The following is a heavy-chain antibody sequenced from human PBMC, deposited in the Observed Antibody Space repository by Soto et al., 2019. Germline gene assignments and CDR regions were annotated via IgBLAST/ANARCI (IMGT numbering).Heavy chain of an antibody. CDR2: ISSSSSNI. CDR1: GFPFSSYS. CDR3: ARPRIPY. J-gene: IGHJ1*01. V-gene: IGHV3-21*01. Sequence: EVQLVESGGGLVKPGGSLRLSCAASGFPFSSYSMNWVRQAPGKGLEWVSSISSSSSNIYYADSVKGRFTISRDNAKNSLYLQMSSRRDEETAVYYCARPRIPYWGQGTLVTVSS. D-gene: IGHD2-21*01.